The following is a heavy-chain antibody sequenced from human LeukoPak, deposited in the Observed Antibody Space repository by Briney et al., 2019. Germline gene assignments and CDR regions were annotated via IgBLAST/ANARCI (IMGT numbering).Heavy chain of an antibody. J-gene: IGHJ4*02. CDR3: ANGGAAAGPIDY. V-gene: IGHV3-23*01. Sequence: HAGGSLRLSCAASGFTFSSYAMSWVRQAPGKGLEWVSAISGSGGSTYYADSVKGRFTISRDNSKNTLYLQMNSLRAEDTAVYYCANGGAAAGPIDYWGQGTLVTVSS. D-gene: IGHD6-13*01. CDR1: GFTFSSYA. CDR2: ISGSGGST.